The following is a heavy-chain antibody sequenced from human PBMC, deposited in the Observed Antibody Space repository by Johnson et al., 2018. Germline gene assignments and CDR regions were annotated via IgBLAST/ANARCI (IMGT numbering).Heavy chain of an antibody. V-gene: IGHV4-34*01. Sequence: QVQLQQWGAGLLKASETLALSCAVYGGSFSGYYWSWIRQPPGKGLEWIGEINHSGSTNYNPSLKSRVTLSVDTSKNQFSLKLSSVTAADTAVYSCARETAAGSDAFDIWGQGTMVTVSS. D-gene: IGHD6-13*01. CDR3: ARETAAGSDAFDI. J-gene: IGHJ3*02. CDR2: INHSGST. CDR1: GGSFSGYY.